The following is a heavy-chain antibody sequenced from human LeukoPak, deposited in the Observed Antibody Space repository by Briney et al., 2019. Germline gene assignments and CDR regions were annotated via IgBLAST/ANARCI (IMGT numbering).Heavy chain of an antibody. CDR3: AKDHPTVTSYYYYYGMDV. CDR2: ISGSGGST. V-gene: IGHV3-23*01. D-gene: IGHD4-17*01. CDR1: GFTFSSYA. Sequence: GGSLRLSCAASGFTFSSYAISWVRQAPGKGLEWVSAISGSGGSTYYADSVKGRFTISRDNSKNTLYLQMNSLRAEDTAVYYCAKDHPTVTSYYYYYGMDVWGQGTTVTVSS. J-gene: IGHJ6*02.